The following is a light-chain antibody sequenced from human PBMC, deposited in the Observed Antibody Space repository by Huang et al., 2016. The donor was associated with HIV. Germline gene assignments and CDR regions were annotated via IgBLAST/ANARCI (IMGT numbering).Light chain of an antibody. CDR1: QNVNTY. CDR3: QQRFSTTIT. Sequence: DIQMTQSPPSLSASVGDSVTIACWASQNVNTYVNWYQQKPGQAPRLLIFAASRLRSGVPSRFSGSGSGTEFTLTISSLQLEDFATYYCQQRFSTTITFGQGTRLDIK. V-gene: IGKV1-39*01. CDR2: AAS. J-gene: IGKJ5*01.